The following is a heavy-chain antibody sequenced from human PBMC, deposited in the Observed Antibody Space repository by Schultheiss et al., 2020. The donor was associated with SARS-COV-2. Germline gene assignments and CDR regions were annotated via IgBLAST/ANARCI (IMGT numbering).Heavy chain of an antibody. CDR2: IYPGDSDT. V-gene: IGHV5-51*01. CDR1: GYSFTSYW. Sequence: GGSLRLSCKGSGYSFTSYWIGWVRQMPGKGLEWMGIIYPGDSDTRYSPSFQGQVTISADKSISTAYLQWSSLKASDTAMYYCACTTQISGMFDPWGQGTLVTVSS. J-gene: IGHJ5*02. D-gene: IGHD3-10*01. CDR3: ACTTQISGMFDP.